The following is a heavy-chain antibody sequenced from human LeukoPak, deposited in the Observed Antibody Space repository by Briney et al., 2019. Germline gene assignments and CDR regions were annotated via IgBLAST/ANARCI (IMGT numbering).Heavy chain of an antibody. CDR1: GFTVSSNY. D-gene: IGHD2-2*01. J-gene: IGHJ4*02. CDR2: IDPSSTYI. Sequence: GSLRLSCAASGFTVSSNYMSWVRQAPGKGLEWVSAIDPSSTYIYYADSVKGRFTISRDNAENSLYLQMNSLRVEDTAVYYCARAPTVLVGYCSSSSCQADYWGQGTLVTVSS. CDR3: ARAPTVLVGYCSSSSCQADY. V-gene: IGHV3-21*01.